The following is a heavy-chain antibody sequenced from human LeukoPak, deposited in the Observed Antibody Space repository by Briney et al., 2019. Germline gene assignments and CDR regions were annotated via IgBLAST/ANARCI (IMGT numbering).Heavy chain of an antibody. CDR1: GGSFSGYY. Sequence: PSGTLSLTCAVYGGSFSGYYWSWIRQPPGKGLEWIGEVNHSGSTNYNPSLKSRVTISVDTSKNQFSLKLSSVTAADTAVYYCARGVLLWFGELLSYNWFDPWGQGTLVTVSS. D-gene: IGHD3-10*01. CDR2: VNHSGST. V-gene: IGHV4-34*01. J-gene: IGHJ5*02. CDR3: ARGVLLWFGELLSYNWFDP.